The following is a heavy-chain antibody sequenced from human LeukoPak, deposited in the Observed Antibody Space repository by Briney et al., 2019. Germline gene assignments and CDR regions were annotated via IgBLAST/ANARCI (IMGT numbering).Heavy chain of an antibody. CDR1: GFTFSSYA. D-gene: IGHD1-26*01. J-gene: IGHJ4*02. Sequence: GGSLRLSRAASGFTFSSYAMSWVRQAPGKGLEWVSAISGSGGSTYYADSAKGRFTISRDNSKNTLYLQMNSLRAEDTAVYCCAKAANEWELLAGYFDYWGQGTLVTVSS. CDR2: ISGSGGST. V-gene: IGHV3-23*01. CDR3: AKAANEWELLAGYFDY.